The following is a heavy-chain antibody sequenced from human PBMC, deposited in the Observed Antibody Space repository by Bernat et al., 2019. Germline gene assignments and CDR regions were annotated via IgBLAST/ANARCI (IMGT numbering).Heavy chain of an antibody. CDR1: GYTFTSYG. J-gene: IGHJ6*02. Sequence: QVQLVQSGAEVKKPGASVKVSCKASGYTFTSYGISWVRQAPGQGLEWMGWISAYNGNTNYAQKLQGRVTMTTDTSTSTAYMEMRSLRSDDTAVYYCARRLGYSSGWYPDYYYYYGMDVWGQGTTVTVSS. CDR3: ARRLGYSSGWYPDYYYYYGMDV. D-gene: IGHD6-19*01. CDR2: ISAYNGNT. V-gene: IGHV1-18*01.